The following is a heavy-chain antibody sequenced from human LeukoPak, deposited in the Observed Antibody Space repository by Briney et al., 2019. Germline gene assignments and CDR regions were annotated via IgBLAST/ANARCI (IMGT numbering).Heavy chain of an antibody. J-gene: IGHJ5*02. CDR1: GGTFISYA. V-gene: IGHV1-69*13. Sequence: SVKVSCKASGGTFISYAISWVRQAPGQGLEWMGGIIPIFGTANYAQKFQGRVTITADESTSTAYMELSSLRSEDTAVYYCARISRSGWSGYFYNWFDPWGQGTLVTVSS. CDR2: IIPIFGTA. D-gene: IGHD3-3*01. CDR3: ARISRSGWSGYFYNWFDP.